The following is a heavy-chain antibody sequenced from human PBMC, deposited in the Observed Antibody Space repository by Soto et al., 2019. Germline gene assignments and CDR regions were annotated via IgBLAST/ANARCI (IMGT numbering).Heavy chain of an antibody. CDR3: ARGKGMEENYYYYGLDI. D-gene: IGHD1-1*01. V-gene: IGHV1-18*04. CDR1: GYTFTTYG. J-gene: IGHJ6*02. CDR2: ISPYNGTT. Sequence: ASVKVSCKASGYTFTTYGISWVRQAPGQGLEWMGWISPYNGTTKYAEKFQGEMTMTTDTSASTAYMELSSLRSEDTAVYCCARGKGMEENYYYYGLDIWGQGTTVTVSS.